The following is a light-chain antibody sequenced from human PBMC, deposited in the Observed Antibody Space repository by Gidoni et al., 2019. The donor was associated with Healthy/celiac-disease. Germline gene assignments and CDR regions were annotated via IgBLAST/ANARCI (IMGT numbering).Light chain of an antibody. CDR3: LLYYGGAQV. J-gene: IGLJ1*01. V-gene: IGLV7-43*01. CDR2: STS. CDR1: TGAVTSGYY. Sequence: QPVVTQEPSLTVSPGATVTLTCASSTGAVTSGYYPNWFQQKPGQAPRALISSTSNKHSWTPARFSGSLLGGKAALTLAGVQPEDEAEYYCLLYYGGAQVFGTGTKVTVL.